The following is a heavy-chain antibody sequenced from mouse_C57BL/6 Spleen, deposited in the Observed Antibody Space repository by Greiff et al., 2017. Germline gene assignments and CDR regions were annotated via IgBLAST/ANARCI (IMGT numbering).Heavy chain of an antibody. CDR2: IDPENGDT. CDR3: TQGDYGSPLFDD. J-gene: IGHJ2*01. Sequence: EVKLQESGAELVRPGASVKLSCTASGFNIKDDYMHWVKQRPEQGLEWIGWIDPENGDTEYASKFQGKATITADTSSNTAYLQLSGLTSEDTAVYYCTQGDYGSPLFDDWGQGTTLTVSS. D-gene: IGHD1-1*01. V-gene: IGHV14-4*01. CDR1: GFNIKDDY.